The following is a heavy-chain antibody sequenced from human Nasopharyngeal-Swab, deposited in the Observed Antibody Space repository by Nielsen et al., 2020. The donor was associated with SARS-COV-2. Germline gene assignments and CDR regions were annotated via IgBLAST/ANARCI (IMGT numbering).Heavy chain of an antibody. Sequence: SQTLSLTCAVYGGSFSDYFWAWIRQPPGRGLEWIGEINHSGTTEYNPSLESRVNMSVDTSKNQFSRKLNFVTAADAAVYYCARVAIEVVSTSIYMDVWGKGTTVTVSS. V-gene: IGHV4-34*01. CDR2: INHSGTT. J-gene: IGHJ6*03. CDR1: GGSFSDYF. CDR3: ARVAIEVVSTSIYMDV. D-gene: IGHD2-2*01.